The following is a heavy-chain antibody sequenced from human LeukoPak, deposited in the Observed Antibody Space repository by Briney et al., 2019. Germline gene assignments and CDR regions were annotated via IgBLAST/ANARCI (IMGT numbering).Heavy chain of an antibody. Sequence: PGGSLRLSCAASGFTFSSYEMNWVRQAPGKGLEWISYISSSATTIYYADSVKGRFTISRDNAKNSLYLQMNSLRAEDTAVYYCARDGQYFDYWGQGTLVTVSS. D-gene: IGHD2/OR15-2a*01. V-gene: IGHV3-48*03. CDR1: GFTFSSYE. CDR3: ARDGQYFDY. CDR2: ISSSATTI. J-gene: IGHJ4*02.